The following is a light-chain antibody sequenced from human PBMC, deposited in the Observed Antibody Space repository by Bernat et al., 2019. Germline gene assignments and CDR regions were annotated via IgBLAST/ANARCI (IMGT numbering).Light chain of an antibody. Sequence: DVQLTQSPSFLSASVGDRVTITCRASHDIRNYLAWYQQRPGRAPELLIYSAFTLQSGVPSRFSGSGSGTQFTLTISSLQHEDFAIYYCQQLRGFPPFAFGPGTKVDV. J-gene: IGKJ3*01. CDR1: HDIRNY. CDR2: SAF. V-gene: IGKV1-9*01. CDR3: QQLRGFPPFA.